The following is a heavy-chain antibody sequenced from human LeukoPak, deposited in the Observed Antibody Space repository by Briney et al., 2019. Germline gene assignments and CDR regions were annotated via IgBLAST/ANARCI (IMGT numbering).Heavy chain of an antibody. CDR3: ARDDYYDSSGSITCYFDY. CDR2: IKQDGSEK. D-gene: IGHD3-22*01. V-gene: IGHV3-7*01. J-gene: IGHJ4*02. Sequence: TGGSLRLSCAASGFTFRSYWMSWVRQAPGKGLEWVANIKQDGSEKYYVDSVKGRFTISRDNAKNSLYLQMNSLRAEDTAVYYCARDDYYDSSGSITCYFDYWGQGTLVTVSS. CDR1: GFTFRSYW.